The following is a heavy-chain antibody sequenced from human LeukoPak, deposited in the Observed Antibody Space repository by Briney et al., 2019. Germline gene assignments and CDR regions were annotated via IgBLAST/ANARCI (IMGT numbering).Heavy chain of an antibody. CDR3: ARGLGYYGSGRWDRNAFDI. CDR1: GYTFTSYY. Sequence: ASVKVSCKASGYTFTSYYMHWVRQAPGQGLEWMGIINPSGGSTSYAQKFQGRVTMTRGTSTSTVYMELSSLRSEDTAVYYCARGLGYYGSGRWDRNAFDIWGQGTMVTVSS. V-gene: IGHV1-46*01. D-gene: IGHD3-10*01. J-gene: IGHJ3*02. CDR2: INPSGGST.